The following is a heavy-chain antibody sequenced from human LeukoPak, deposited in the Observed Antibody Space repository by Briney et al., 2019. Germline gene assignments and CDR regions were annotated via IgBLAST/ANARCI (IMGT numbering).Heavy chain of an antibody. CDR3: ARGGSTDSIHSCGGNCYFLDY. CDR2: INPNSGGT. J-gene: IGHJ4*02. CDR1: GYTFSGYY. Sequence: GASVKVSCKASGYTFSGYYMHWVRQAPGQGLEWMGWINPNSGGTKYVQKFQGRVIMTRDTSISTAYMELSRLGSDDTAVYYCARGGSTDSIHSCGGNCYFLDYWGQGTLVTVSS. V-gene: IGHV1-2*02. D-gene: IGHD2-21*02.